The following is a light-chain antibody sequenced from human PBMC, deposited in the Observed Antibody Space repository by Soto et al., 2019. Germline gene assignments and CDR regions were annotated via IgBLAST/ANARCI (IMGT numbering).Light chain of an antibody. CDR1: QSVLHSPNNKNY. CDR3: QQYYSTPLT. CDR2: WAS. Sequence: DILMTQSPDSLAVSLGERATINCKSSQSVLHSPNNKNYLAWYQQKPGQPPKLLIYWASTRESGVPDRFSGSGSGTDFTLTISSLQAEDVAVYYCQQYYSTPLTFGGGTKVDIK. J-gene: IGKJ4*01. V-gene: IGKV4-1*01.